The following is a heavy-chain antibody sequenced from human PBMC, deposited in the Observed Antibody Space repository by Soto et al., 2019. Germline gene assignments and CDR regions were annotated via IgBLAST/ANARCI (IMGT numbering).Heavy chain of an antibody. D-gene: IGHD3-22*01. Sequence: QVELQESGPGLVKPSGTLSLTCAVFGNSISTTNWWSWVRQSPGKGLEWIGEIYHSGTSNYNPSHKSRVPISLDKSKNKLPLKLSSVTAADTAVYYCARDVGYHYDGSPSGQFDFWGQGPLVIVSS. J-gene: IGHJ4*02. CDR3: ARDVGYHYDGSPSGQFDF. CDR2: IYHSGTS. CDR1: GNSISTTNW. V-gene: IGHV4-4*02.